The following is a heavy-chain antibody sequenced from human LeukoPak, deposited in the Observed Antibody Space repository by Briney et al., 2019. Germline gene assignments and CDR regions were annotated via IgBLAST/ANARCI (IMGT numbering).Heavy chain of an antibody. V-gene: IGHV3-66*01. D-gene: IGHD6-19*01. CDR2: IYSGGST. CDR1: GFTVSSNY. Sequence: SGGSLRLSCAASGFTVSSNYMSWVRQAPGKGLEWVSVIYSGGSTYYADSVKGRFTISRDNSKNTLYLQMYSLRAEDTAVYYCARDLRIAVAGNYYYSGMDVWGQGTTVTVSS. CDR3: ARDLRIAVAGNYYYSGMDV. J-gene: IGHJ6*02.